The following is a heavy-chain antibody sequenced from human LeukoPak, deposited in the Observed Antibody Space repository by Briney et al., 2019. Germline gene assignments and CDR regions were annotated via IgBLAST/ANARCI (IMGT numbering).Heavy chain of an antibody. J-gene: IGHJ4*02. CDR3: AKDSGTSDFDY. CDR1: GFTFSSYG. Sequence: GGSLRLSCAASGFTFSSYGMHWVRQAPGKGLEWVAVISYDGSNKYYADSVKGRFSISRDNSKNTLYLQMNSLRAEDTAVYYCAKDSGTSDFDYWGQGTLVTVSS. V-gene: IGHV3-30*18. CDR2: ISYDGSNK.